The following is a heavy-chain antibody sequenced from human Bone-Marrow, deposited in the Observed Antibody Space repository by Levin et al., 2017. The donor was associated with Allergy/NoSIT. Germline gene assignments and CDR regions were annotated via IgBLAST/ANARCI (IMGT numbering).Heavy chain of an antibody. Sequence: PGGSLRLSCAASGFTFSNYAMSWVRQAPGKGLEWVSAISGGGERIYYADSVKGRFTISRENSQKTLYLQMNSLSAEDTAVYYCAKPLSYCGGDCYSSSFDYWGQGTQVTVSS. CDR1: GFTFSNYA. D-gene: IGHD2-21*02. CDR2: ISGGGERI. J-gene: IGHJ4*02. V-gene: IGHV3-23*01. CDR3: AKPLSYCGGDCYSSSFDY.